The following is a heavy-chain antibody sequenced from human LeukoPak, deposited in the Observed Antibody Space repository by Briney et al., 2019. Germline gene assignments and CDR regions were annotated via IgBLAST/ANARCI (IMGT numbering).Heavy chain of an antibody. D-gene: IGHD3-3*01. CDR1: GYTFTSYA. J-gene: IGHJ6*03. CDR2: IIPIFGTV. V-gene: IGHV1-69*06. CDR3: ARSLFRFLEWSYRSYYYYYMDV. Sequence: SVKVSCKASGYTFTSYAISWVRQAPGQGLEWMGGIIPIFGTVNYAQKSQGRVTITADKSTSTAYMELSSLRSEDTAVYYCARSLFRFLEWSYRSYYYYYMDVWGKGTTVTVSS.